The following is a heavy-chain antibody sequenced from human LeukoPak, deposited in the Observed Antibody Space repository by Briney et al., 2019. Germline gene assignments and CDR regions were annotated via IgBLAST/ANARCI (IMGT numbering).Heavy chain of an antibody. Sequence: SETLSLTCAVYGGSFSGYYWSWIRQPPGKGLEWIGEINHSGSTNYNPSPKSRVTISVDTSKNQSSLKLSSVTAADTVVYYCARAFFSMVRGIDYWGQGTLVTVSS. CDR2: INHSGST. CDR3: ARAFFSMVRGIDY. D-gene: IGHD3-10*01. CDR1: GGSFSGYY. J-gene: IGHJ4*02. V-gene: IGHV4-34*01.